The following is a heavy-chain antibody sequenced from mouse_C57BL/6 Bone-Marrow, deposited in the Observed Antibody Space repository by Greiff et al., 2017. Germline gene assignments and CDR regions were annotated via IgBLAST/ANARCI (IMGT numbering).Heavy chain of an antibody. CDR2: IDPETGGT. Sequence: VQLQESGAELVRPGASVTLSCKASGYTFTDYEMHWVKQTPVHGLEWIGAIDPETGGTAYNQKCKGKAILTADKSSSTAYMELRSLTSEDSAVYYCTRWRITRRYFDVWGTGTTVTVSS. D-gene: IGHD2-4*01. CDR1: GYTFTDYE. V-gene: IGHV1-15*01. J-gene: IGHJ1*03. CDR3: TRWRITRRYFDV.